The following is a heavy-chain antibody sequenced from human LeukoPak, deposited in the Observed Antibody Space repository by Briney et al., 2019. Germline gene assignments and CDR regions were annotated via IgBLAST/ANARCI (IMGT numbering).Heavy chain of an antibody. V-gene: IGHV3-30*18. Sequence: SCKASGYTFTGYYVHWVRQAPGKGLEWVAVISYDGSNKYYADSVKGRFTISRDNSKNTLCLQMNSLRAEDTAVYYCAKEGPRYCSGGSCYQGTYNWFDPWGQGTLVTVSS. CDR2: ISYDGSNK. CDR1: GYTFTGYY. D-gene: IGHD2-15*01. J-gene: IGHJ5*02. CDR3: AKEGPRYCSGGSCYQGTYNWFDP.